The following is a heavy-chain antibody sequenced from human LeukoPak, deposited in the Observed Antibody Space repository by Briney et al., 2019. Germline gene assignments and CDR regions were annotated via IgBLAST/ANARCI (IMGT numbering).Heavy chain of an antibody. CDR2: INPNSGGT. CDR3: AKWSRVVVITSAPYYFDY. Sequence: ASVKVSCKASGYTFTGYYMHWVRQAPGQGLEWMGWINPNSGGTNYAQKFQGRFTISRDNSKNTLYLQMNSLRAEDTAVYYCAKWSRVVVITSAPYYFDYWGQGTLVTVSS. D-gene: IGHD3-22*01. CDR1: GYTFTGYY. J-gene: IGHJ4*02. V-gene: IGHV1-2*02.